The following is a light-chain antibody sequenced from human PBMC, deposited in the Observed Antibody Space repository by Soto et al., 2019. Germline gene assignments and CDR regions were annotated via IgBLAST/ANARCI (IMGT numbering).Light chain of an antibody. J-gene: IGKJ1*01. CDR1: QSISSW. CDR2: KAS. CDR3: QHYNSYSEA. Sequence: DIQMSQSPFTLSASEGDSVPLTCRDSQSISSWLAWYQQKPGKAPKLLIYKASTLKSGVPSRFSGSGSGTEFTLTISSLQPDDFATYYCQHYNSYSEAFGQGTKVDI. V-gene: IGKV1-5*03.